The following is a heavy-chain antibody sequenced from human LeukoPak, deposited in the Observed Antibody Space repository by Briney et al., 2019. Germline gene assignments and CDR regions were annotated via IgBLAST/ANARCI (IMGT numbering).Heavy chain of an antibody. CDR1: GFTVSGSY. CDR2: IYSGDGT. J-gene: IGHJ6*02. CDR3: ARDQWRTANYGMDV. V-gene: IGHV3-53*01. Sequence: GGSLRLSCAASGFTVSGSYMSWVRQAPGKGLECVSVIYSGDGTYYADSVKGRFTISRDNSKNTVYLQMNSLRAEDTAVYYCARDQWRTANYGMDVWGQGTTVTVSS. D-gene: IGHD5-18*01.